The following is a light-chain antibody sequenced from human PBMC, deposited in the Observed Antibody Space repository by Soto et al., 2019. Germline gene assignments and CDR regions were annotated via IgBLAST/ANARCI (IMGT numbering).Light chain of an antibody. CDR2: SND. Sequence: QAVVTQPPSVSGAPGQTVSIPCSGSSSNIGAGYDVHWYQQLPGTAPKLLIYSNDQRPSGVPDRFSGSKSGTSASLAISGLQSEDEADYYCATWDDRLDGPVFGGGTKLTVL. V-gene: IGLV1-44*01. CDR1: SSNIGAGYD. J-gene: IGLJ3*02. CDR3: ATWDDRLDGPV.